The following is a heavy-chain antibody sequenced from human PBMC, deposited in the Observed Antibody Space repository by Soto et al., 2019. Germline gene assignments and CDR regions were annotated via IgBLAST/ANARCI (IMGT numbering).Heavy chain of an antibody. Sequence: QVQLQESGPGLVNASGTLSLTCGVSGGSISTNNWWSWVRQPPGQGLAWIAEVYHSGSTNYNPSLNSRLTISVDKSKNQFSLRLTSVTAAHSAVYYCARAKLCNTLSCLHTFDTWGQGTLVTVSS. CDR1: GGSISTNNW. V-gene: IGHV4-4*02. CDR2: VYHSGST. J-gene: IGHJ4*02. D-gene: IGHD2-2*01. CDR3: ARAKLCNTLSCLHTFDT.